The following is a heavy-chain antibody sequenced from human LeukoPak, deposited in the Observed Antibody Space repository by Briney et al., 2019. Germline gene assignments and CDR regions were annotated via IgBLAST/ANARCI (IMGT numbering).Heavy chain of an antibody. Sequence: ASVKVSCKASGYTFTGYYMHWVRQAPGQGLEWMGWINPNSGGTNYAQKFQGRVTMTRDTSISTAYMELSRPRSDDTAVYYCARDRRYQLLYYYMDVWGKGTTVTVSS. J-gene: IGHJ6*03. CDR3: ARDRRYQLLYYYMDV. CDR1: GYTFTGYY. CDR2: INPNSGGT. V-gene: IGHV1-2*02. D-gene: IGHD2-2*01.